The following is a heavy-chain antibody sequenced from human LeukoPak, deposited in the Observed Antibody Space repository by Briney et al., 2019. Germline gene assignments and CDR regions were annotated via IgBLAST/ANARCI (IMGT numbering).Heavy chain of an antibody. Sequence: ASVKDSCKASGYTFTSYYMHWVRQAPGQGLEWMGRIIPILGIANYAQKFQGRVTITADKSTSTAYMELSSLRSEDTAVYYCARDSSSWYFGFDPWGQGTLVTVSS. D-gene: IGHD6-13*01. V-gene: IGHV1-69*04. CDR3: ARDSSSWYFGFDP. CDR2: IIPILGIA. CDR1: GYTFTSYY. J-gene: IGHJ5*02.